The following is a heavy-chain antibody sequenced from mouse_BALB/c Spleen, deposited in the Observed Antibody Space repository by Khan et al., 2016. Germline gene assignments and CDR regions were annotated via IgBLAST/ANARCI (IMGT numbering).Heavy chain of an antibody. CDR1: GYSITSDYA. J-gene: IGHJ4*01. CDR3: ARTPTAYYTMDY. Sequence: EVELVESGPGLVKPSQSLSLTCTVTGYSITSDYAWNWIRQFPGNKLEWMGYISYSGSTRYYPSLKSRISFTRDTSKNPFFLHLNSVTTEDTATYYCARTPTAYYTMDYWGQGTSVTVSS. D-gene: IGHD1-2*01. CDR2: ISYSGST. V-gene: IGHV3-2*02.